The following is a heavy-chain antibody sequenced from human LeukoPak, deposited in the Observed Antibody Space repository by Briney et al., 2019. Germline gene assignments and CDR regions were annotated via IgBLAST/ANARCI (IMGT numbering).Heavy chain of an antibody. D-gene: IGHD3-22*01. CDR1: GFTFSSYG. J-gene: IGHJ4*02. CDR3: AKSFLLYYYDSGGYSYFDY. Sequence: PGGSLRLSCAASGFTFSSYGMHWVRQAPGKGLEWVAFIRYDGSNKYYADSVKGRFTISRDNSKNTLYLQMNSLRAEDTAVYYCAKSFLLYYYDSGGYSYFDYWGQGTLVTVSS. V-gene: IGHV3-30*02. CDR2: IRYDGSNK.